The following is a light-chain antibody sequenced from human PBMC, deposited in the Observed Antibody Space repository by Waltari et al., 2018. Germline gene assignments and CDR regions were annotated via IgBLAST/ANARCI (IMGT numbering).Light chain of an antibody. Sequence: IQMTQPQSSLTACVGDRVIITCRESQGISNYLNWYQQKPGKAPKPLIYYANRFESGVPSRFSGSRSGTEFTLTISSLQPEDFATYYCQQYNNLPLTFGGGTKVEIK. CDR3: QQYNNLPLT. V-gene: IGKV1-16*01. CDR2: YAN. CDR1: QGISNY. J-gene: IGKJ4*01.